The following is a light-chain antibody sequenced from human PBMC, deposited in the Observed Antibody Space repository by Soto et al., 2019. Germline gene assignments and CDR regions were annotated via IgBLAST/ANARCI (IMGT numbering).Light chain of an antibody. CDR2: KAS. CDR3: QQLSSYPVT. Sequence: DIHLTQSPSFLSASVGDRVTISCRASQGIRSYLSWYQQKPGKAPTLLIYKASSLKSGVPSRFSGSGSGTEFTLTISSLQPEDFATYHCQQLSSYPVTFGGGTKVDIK. CDR1: QGIRSY. J-gene: IGKJ4*01. V-gene: IGKV1-9*01.